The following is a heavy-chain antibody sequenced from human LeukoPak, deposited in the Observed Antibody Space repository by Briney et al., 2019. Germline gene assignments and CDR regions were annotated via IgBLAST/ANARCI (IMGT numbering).Heavy chain of an antibody. CDR2: IWYDGRNK. CDR1: GFRFSSYA. J-gene: IGHJ6*04. V-gene: IGHV3-33*01. Sequence: GGSLRLSCGASGFRFSSYAMHWVRQAPGKGLEWVATIWYDGRNKYYGDSVRGRFTISRDTSKNTMYLQENSLRDEDTAVYYCASSARSASVYHYGMNVWGKGTTVTVSS. D-gene: IGHD3-3*01. CDR3: ASSARSASVYHYGMNV.